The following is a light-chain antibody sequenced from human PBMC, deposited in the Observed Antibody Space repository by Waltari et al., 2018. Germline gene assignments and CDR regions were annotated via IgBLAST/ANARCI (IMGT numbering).Light chain of an antibody. CDR2: STS. CDR3: QQFDHFPLT. CDR1: LGSNNY. Sequence: DIQMTQSPSSLSASVRDRATHTCRASLGSNNYLSWYQQKPGKAPKRLIYSTSNLETGVPSRFSGSGSGTHYTLTISGLQPEDFSTYYCQQFDHFPLTFGGGTTVEMK. J-gene: IGKJ4*01. V-gene: IGKV1-33*01.